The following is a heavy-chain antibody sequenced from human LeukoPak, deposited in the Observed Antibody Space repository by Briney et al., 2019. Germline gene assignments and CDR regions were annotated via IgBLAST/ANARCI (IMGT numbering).Heavy chain of an antibody. CDR2: IYHSGST. CDR1: GYSISSGYY. CDR3: ARDRRSYGFLSINWFDP. V-gene: IGHV4-38-2*02. D-gene: IGHD5-18*01. J-gene: IGHJ5*02. Sequence: SETLSLTCTVSGYSISSGYYWGWIRPPPGKGLEWIGRIYHSGSTYYNPSLKSRVTISVDTSKNQFSLKLSSVTAADTAVYYCARDRRSYGFLSINWFDPWGQGTLVTVSS.